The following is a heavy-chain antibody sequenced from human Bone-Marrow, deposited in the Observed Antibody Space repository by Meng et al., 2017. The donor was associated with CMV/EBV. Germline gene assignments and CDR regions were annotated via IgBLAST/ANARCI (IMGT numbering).Heavy chain of an antibody. V-gene: IGHV3-30-3*01. Sequence: GGSLRLSCAASGFTFSSYAMHWVRQAPGKGLEWVAVISYDGSNKYYADSVKGRFTISRDNSKNTLYLQMSSLRAEDTAVFYCVTDFGGNFDGVFDYWGQGVLVTVSS. CDR3: VTDFGGNFDGVFDY. D-gene: IGHD4/OR15-4a*01. CDR2: ISYDGSNK. CDR1: GFTFSSYA. J-gene: IGHJ4*02.